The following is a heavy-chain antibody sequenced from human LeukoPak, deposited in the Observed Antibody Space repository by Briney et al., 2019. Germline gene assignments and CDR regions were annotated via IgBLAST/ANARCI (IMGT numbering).Heavy chain of an antibody. CDR1: GGSISSTSYY. V-gene: IGHV4-39*01. J-gene: IGHJ4*02. CDR2: VFYSGST. Sequence: SETLSLTCTVSGGSISSTSYYWGWIRQPPGKGLEWIGSVFYSGSTYYNPSLKSRVTISVDTSTHQFSLILSSVTAADTAVYYCARHIIDSYGSLYYFDYWGQGTLVTVSS. D-gene: IGHD5-18*01. CDR3: ARHIIDSYGSLYYFDY.